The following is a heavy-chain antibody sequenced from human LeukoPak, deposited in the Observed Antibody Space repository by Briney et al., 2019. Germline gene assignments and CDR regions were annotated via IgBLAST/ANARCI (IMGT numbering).Heavy chain of an antibody. D-gene: IGHD2-2*02. CDR2: ISSSSSYI. CDR1: GFTFSSYS. V-gene: IGHV3-21*01. Sequence: GGSLRLSCAASGFTFSSYSMNWVRQAPGKGLEWVSSISSSSSYIYYADSVKGRFTISRDNAKNSLYLQMNSLRAEDTAVYYCARDHCSSTSCYTDYWGQETLVTVSS. J-gene: IGHJ4*02. CDR3: ARDHCSSTSCYTDY.